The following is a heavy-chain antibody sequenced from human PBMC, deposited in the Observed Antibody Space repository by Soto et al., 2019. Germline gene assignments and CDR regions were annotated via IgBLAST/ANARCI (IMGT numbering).Heavy chain of an antibody. D-gene: IGHD2-2*02. CDR3: ARDEVRCSSTSCYTAWDYYYGMDV. Sequence: SVKVSCKASGGTFSSYAISWVRQAPGQGLEWMGGIIPIFGTANYAQKFQGRVTITADESTSTAYMELSSLRSEDTAVYYCARDEVRCSSTSCYTAWDYYYGMDVWGQGTTFTVSS. J-gene: IGHJ6*02. CDR1: GGTFSSYA. V-gene: IGHV1-69*13. CDR2: IIPIFGTA.